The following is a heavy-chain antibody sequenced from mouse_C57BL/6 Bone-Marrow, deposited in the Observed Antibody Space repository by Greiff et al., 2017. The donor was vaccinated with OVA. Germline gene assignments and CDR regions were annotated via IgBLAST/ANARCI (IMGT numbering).Heavy chain of an antibody. CDR1: GYTFTEYS. V-gene: IGHV1-62-2*01. CDR3: ERHCSYYGSSYVDY. Sequence: QVQLQQSGAELVKPGASVKLSCKASGYTFTEYSIHWVKQRPGPGLEWIGWFYPGSGSTKYNEKFKGKATLTADKASSTVYMKLSSLTAEDSAVYFCERHCSYYGSSYVDYWGQGTTLTVSS. D-gene: IGHD1-1*01. J-gene: IGHJ2*01. CDR2: FYPGSGST.